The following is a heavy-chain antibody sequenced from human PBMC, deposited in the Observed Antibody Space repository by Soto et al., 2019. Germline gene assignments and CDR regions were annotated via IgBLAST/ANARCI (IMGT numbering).Heavy chain of an antibody. CDR2: ITSPSSTI. CDR1: GFIFSSYT. J-gene: IGHJ4*02. Sequence: PXECLSLSCSASGFIFSSYTMNWVRQAPGQGLECVSYITSPSSTIHYADSVKGRSSISRDNAKNSLYLQMNSLRDEDTAVYYCTRDPHSLDWWGQGTLVTVSS. CDR3: TRDPHSLDW. D-gene: IGHD1-26*01. V-gene: IGHV3-48*02.